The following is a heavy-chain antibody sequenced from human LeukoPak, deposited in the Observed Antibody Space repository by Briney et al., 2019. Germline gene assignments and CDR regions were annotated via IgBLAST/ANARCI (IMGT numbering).Heavy chain of an antibody. CDR1: GGSFGGYY. J-gene: IGHJ4*02. Sequence: SETLSLTCAVYGGSFGGYYWSWIRQPPGKGLEWIGEINHSGSTNYNPSLKSRVTISVDTSKNQFSLKLNSVTAADTAVYYCARGHGDYFDYWGQGTLVTVSS. V-gene: IGHV4-34*01. CDR2: INHSGST. CDR3: ARGHGDYFDY. D-gene: IGHD4-17*01.